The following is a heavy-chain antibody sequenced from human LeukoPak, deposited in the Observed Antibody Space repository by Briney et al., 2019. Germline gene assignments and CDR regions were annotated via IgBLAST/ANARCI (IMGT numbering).Heavy chain of an antibody. V-gene: IGHV3-48*02. Sequence: PGGSLRLSCAASGFTFSSYSMNWVRQAPGKGLEWVSYISSSSSTIYYADSVKGRFTISRDNAKNSLYLQMNSLRDEDTAVYYCARAQPNYDFWSGPWGYYYGMDVWGQGTTVTVSS. J-gene: IGHJ6*02. D-gene: IGHD3-3*01. CDR1: GFTFSSYS. CDR3: ARAQPNYDFWSGPWGYYYGMDV. CDR2: ISSSSSTI.